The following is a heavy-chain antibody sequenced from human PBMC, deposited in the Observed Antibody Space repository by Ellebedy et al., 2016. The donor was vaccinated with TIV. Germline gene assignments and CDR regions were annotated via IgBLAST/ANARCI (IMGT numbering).Heavy chain of an antibody. V-gene: IGHV4-59*12. CDR1: GGSISNSC. CDR2: ISHNGYT. CDR3: ARDWGGGSGEDYFDY. Sequence: SETLSLXCTVAGGSISNSCWSWIRQPPGKGLEWIGSISHNGYTYDNPSLKSRVTMSVDTSKNEFSLTLRSVTAADSGVYYCARDWGGGSGEDYFDYWGQGTLVSVSS. J-gene: IGHJ4*02. D-gene: IGHD3-16*01.